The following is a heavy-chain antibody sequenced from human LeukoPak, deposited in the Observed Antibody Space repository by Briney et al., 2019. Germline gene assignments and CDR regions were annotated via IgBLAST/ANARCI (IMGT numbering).Heavy chain of an antibody. J-gene: IGHJ4*02. CDR3: TRDPDALDY. CDR1: GFTFNSYS. CDR2: IRSSGSTI. V-gene: IGHV3-48*02. Sequence: GGSLRLSCAASGFTFNSYSMNWVRQAPGKGLEWVAYIRSSGSTIYYADSVKGRFTISRDTAKNSLYLQMNNLRDEDTAVYYCTRDPDALDYWGQGTLVTVSS.